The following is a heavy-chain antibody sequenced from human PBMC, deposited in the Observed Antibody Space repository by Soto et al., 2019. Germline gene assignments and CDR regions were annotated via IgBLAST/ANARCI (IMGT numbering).Heavy chain of an antibody. CDR1: GNTFTGYY. V-gene: IGHV1-2*04. D-gene: IGHD5-18*01. CDR2: INPNSGGT. CDR3: ARDGATGNTAKHQRDYYHYGMDV. Sequence: ASVKVSCKASGNTFTGYYMHWVRQAPGQRPEGMGSINPNSGGTNYAQKFQGWVTMTRDTSISTAYMELSRLRSDDTAVYYCARDGATGNTAKHQRDYYHYGMDVWGQGTTVTVSS. J-gene: IGHJ6*02.